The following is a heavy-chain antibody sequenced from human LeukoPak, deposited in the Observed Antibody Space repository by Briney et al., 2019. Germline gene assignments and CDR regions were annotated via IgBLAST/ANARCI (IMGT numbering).Heavy chain of an antibody. Sequence: GGSLRLSCAVSGFPFRTYWMHWGRPVPGEGLVWVSRINEDGSITNYADSVKGRFSISRDNAKNTLYLQMNSLRAEDTAVYYCGRDLGGRSGYWGQGTLVTVSS. V-gene: IGHV3-74*01. J-gene: IGHJ4*02. CDR2: INEDGSIT. D-gene: IGHD1-26*01. CDR1: GFPFRTYW. CDR3: GRDLGGRSGY.